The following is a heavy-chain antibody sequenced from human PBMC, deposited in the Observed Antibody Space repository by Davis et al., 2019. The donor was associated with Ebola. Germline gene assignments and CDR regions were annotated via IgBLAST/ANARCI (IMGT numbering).Heavy chain of an antibody. V-gene: IGHV3-64*01. CDR2: ISSNGGST. J-gene: IGHJ4*02. Sequence: GESLKISCAASGFTFSSYAMHWVRQAPGKGLEYVSAISSNGGSTYYANSVKGRFTISRDNSKNTLYLQMGSLRAEDMAVYYCARMGLRTPVDYWGQGTLVTVSS. D-gene: IGHD1-14*01. CDR3: ARMGLRTPVDY. CDR1: GFTFSSYA.